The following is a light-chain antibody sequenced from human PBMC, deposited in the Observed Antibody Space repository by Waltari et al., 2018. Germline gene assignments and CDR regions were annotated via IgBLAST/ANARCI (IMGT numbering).Light chain of an antibody. CDR1: QDISNY. Sequence: DIQMLQSPSSLSASVGDRVTSTCQASQDISNYLNWYQQKPGKAPKLLIYDASNLETGVPSRFSGSGSGTDFTFTISSLQPEDIATYYCQQYDNLPRTFGQGTKLEIK. J-gene: IGKJ2*01. CDR3: QQYDNLPRT. V-gene: IGKV1-33*01. CDR2: DAS.